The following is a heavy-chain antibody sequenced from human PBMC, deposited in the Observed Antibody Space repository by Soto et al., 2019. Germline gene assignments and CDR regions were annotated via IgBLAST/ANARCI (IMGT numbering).Heavy chain of an antibody. Sequence: QVQLQESGPGLVKPSQTLSLTCTVSGGSISSGGYYWSWIRQHPGKGLEWIGYIYYSGSTYYNPSLKCRVTXXVXTXXNQFSLKLSSVTAADTAVYYCARDRVTMAKGGFDYWGQGTLVTVSS. V-gene: IGHV4-31*03. CDR1: GGSISSGGYY. D-gene: IGHD3-10*01. J-gene: IGHJ4*02. CDR2: IYYSGST. CDR3: ARDRVTMAKGGFDY.